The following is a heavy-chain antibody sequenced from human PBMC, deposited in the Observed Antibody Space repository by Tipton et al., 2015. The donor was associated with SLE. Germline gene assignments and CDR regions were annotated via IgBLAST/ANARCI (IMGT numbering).Heavy chain of an antibody. D-gene: IGHD4-23*01. CDR2: INHSGST. CDR3: AAHGGRQGTAFDI. Sequence: TLSLTCAVYGGSFSGYYWSWIRQPPGKGLEWIGEINHSGSTNYNPSLKSRVTISVDTSKNQFSLKLSSVTATDTAVYYCAAHGGRQGTAFDIWGQGTMVTVSS. V-gene: IGHV4-34*01. CDR1: GGSFSGYY. J-gene: IGHJ3*02.